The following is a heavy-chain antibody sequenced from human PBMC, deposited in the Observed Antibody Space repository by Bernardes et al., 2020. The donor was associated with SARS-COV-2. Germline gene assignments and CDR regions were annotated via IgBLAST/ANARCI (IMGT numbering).Heavy chain of an antibody. CDR3: ARDYYGDYILDY. CDR2: ISGSGSTI. D-gene: IGHD4-17*01. CDR1: GFTFSRHS. J-gene: IGHJ4*02. V-gene: IGHV3-48*04. Sequence: GRSLRLSCVVSGFTFSRHSMNWVRQAPGKGLEWLAYISGSGSTIHYADSVKGRLTISRDNAKNSLYLQMNSLRVEDTAVYYCARDYYGDYILDYWGQGTLVTVSS.